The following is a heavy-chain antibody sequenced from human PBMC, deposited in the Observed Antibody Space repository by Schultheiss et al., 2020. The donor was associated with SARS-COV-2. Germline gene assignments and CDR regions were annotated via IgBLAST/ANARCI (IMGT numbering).Heavy chain of an antibody. Sequence: SQTLSLTCAVYGGSFSGYYWSWIRQPPGKGLEWIGEINHSGSTNYNPSLKSRVTISVDTSKNQFSLKLSSVTAADTAVYYCARAPYSSGWYVDAFDYWGQGTLVTVSS. CDR2: INHSGST. V-gene: IGHV4-34*01. CDR1: GGSFSGYY. J-gene: IGHJ4*02. CDR3: ARAPYSSGWYVDAFDY. D-gene: IGHD6-19*01.